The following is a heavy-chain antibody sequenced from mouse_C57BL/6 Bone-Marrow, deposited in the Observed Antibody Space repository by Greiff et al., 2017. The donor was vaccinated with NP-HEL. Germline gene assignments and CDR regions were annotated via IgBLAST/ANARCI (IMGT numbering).Heavy chain of an antibody. D-gene: IGHD2-4*01. Sequence: VQLQQSGAELARPGASVKMSCKASGYTFTSYTMHWVKQRPGQGLEWIGYINPSSGYTKYNQKFKDKATLTADKSSSTAYMQLSSLTSEDSAVYYCTIYYDYDAWFAYCGHGTLFTVSA. CDR2: INPSSGYT. CDR3: TIYYDYDAWFAY. V-gene: IGHV1-4*01. J-gene: IGHJ3*01. CDR1: GYTFTSYT.